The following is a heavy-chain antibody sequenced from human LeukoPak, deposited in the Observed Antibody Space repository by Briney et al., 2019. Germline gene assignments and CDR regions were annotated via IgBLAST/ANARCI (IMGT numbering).Heavy chain of an antibody. Sequence: GASVKVSCKASGDTFTSYGISWVRQAPGQGLEWMGWISAYNGNTNYAQKLQGRVTMTTDTSTSTAYMELRSLRSDDTAVYYCARDPGGWYFEDYFDYWGQGTLVTVSS. D-gene: IGHD6-19*01. CDR3: ARDPGGWYFEDYFDY. CDR2: ISAYNGNT. J-gene: IGHJ4*02. V-gene: IGHV1-18*01. CDR1: GDTFTSYG.